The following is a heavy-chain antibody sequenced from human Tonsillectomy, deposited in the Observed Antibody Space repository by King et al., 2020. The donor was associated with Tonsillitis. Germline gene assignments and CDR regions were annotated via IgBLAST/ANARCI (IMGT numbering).Heavy chain of an antibody. CDR1: GGSFSGYY. Sequence: VQLQQWGAGLLKPSETLSLTCAVYGGSFSGYYWSWIRQPPGKGLEWIGEINHSGSTNYNPSLKSRVTISVDTSKNQFSLKLSSVTAADTAVYYCARLEYYYDGSGYFIFDYWGQGTLVTVSS. CDR2: INHSGST. V-gene: IGHV4-34*01. D-gene: IGHD3-22*01. J-gene: IGHJ4*02. CDR3: ARLEYYYDGSGYFIFDY.